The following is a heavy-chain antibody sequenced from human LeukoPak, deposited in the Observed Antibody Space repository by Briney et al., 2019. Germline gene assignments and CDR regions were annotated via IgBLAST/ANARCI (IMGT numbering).Heavy chain of an antibody. V-gene: IGHV1-18*01. CDR1: GYTFTNYG. Sequence: VASVKVSCKASGYTFTNYGISWVRQAPGQGLEWMGWISGDNGSTNYAQKLQGRVSMTTDTSTTTAYMELRSLRSDDSAIYYCAREDTRRGSRGYFDYWGQGTLVTVSS. J-gene: IGHJ4*02. CDR3: AREDTRRGSRGYFDY. CDR2: ISGDNGST. D-gene: IGHD2-2*01.